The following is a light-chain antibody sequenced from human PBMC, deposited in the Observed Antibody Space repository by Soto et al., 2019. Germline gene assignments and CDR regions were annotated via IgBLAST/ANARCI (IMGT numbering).Light chain of an antibody. V-gene: IGLV1-44*01. CDR1: SSNFGQSI. Sequence: QSVLTQPPSASGTPGQSVTISCSGSSSNFGQSIVSWYQVLPGRAPKVLIYGNSQRPSGVPVRFSGSKSATSASLAISGLLSEDEADYYCAAWNDGLFVFGSGTKLTVL. J-gene: IGLJ1*01. CDR2: GNS. CDR3: AAWNDGLFV.